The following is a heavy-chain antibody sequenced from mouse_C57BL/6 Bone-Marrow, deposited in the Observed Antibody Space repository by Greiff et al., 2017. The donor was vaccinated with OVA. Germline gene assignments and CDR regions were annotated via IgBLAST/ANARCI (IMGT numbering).Heavy chain of an antibody. Sequence: QVQLQQPGAELVRPGSSVKLSCKASGYTFTSYWMDWVKQRPGQGLEWIGNIYPSDSETHYNQKFKDKATLTVDKSSSTAYMQLSSLTSEDSAVYYCARGGSNYPAWFAYWGQGTLVTVSA. D-gene: IGHD2-5*01. V-gene: IGHV1-61*01. J-gene: IGHJ3*01. CDR3: ARGGSNYPAWFAY. CDR1: GYTFTSYW. CDR2: IYPSDSET.